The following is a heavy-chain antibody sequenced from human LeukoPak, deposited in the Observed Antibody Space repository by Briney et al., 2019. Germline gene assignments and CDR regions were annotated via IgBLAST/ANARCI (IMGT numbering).Heavy chain of an antibody. J-gene: IGHJ5*02. CDR3: ARDRTIFGVVKTRGVGFDP. Sequence: SETLSLTCAVYGGSFSGYYWSWIRQPPGKGLEWMGEINHSGSTNYNPSLKSRVTISVDTSKNQFSLKLSSVTAADTAVYYCARDRTIFGVVKTRGVGFDPWGQGTLVTVSS. CDR2: INHSGST. CDR1: GGSFSGYY. D-gene: IGHD3-3*01. V-gene: IGHV4-34*01.